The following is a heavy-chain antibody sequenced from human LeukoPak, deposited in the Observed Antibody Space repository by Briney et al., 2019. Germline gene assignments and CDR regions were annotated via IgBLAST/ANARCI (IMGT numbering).Heavy chain of an antibody. V-gene: IGHV3-49*04. J-gene: IGHJ4*02. D-gene: IGHD4-17*01. Sequence: PGGSLRLSCTASGFTFGDYSMSWVRQAPGKGLEWVGFIRSKAYGGTTEYAASVKCRFTISRDDSKSIAYMQMNSLKTEDTAVYYCTRAPYGDSFDYWGQGTLVTVSS. CDR1: GFTFGDYS. CDR2: IRSKAYGGTT. CDR3: TRAPYGDSFDY.